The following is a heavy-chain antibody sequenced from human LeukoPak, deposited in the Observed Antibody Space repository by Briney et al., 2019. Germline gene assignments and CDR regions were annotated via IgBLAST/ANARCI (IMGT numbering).Heavy chain of an antibody. CDR2: IYSGGST. CDR1: GFTVITYY. V-gene: IGHV3-53*01. Sequence: PGGSLRLSRAASGFTVITYYTTWVRQAPGMGLECVSVIYSGGSTYYADSVKGRFTVSRDNSKNTLYLQINSLRAEDTAMYYCARGLGYCTSTTCLLPFDYWGHKTLVTVSS. CDR3: ARGLGYCTSTTCLLPFDY. D-gene: IGHD2-2*01. J-gene: IGHJ4*01.